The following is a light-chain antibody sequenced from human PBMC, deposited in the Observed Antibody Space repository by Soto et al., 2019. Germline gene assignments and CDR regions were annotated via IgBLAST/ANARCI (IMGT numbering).Light chain of an antibody. Sequence: IQLTQSPSSLSASVGDRVTITCRASQDIRRALAWYQQKPGKAPNLLISDASSLESGVPSRFSGSGSGTDFPLSIILLPHDDLASYFCQQFTSPLTFGGGTKVELK. CDR1: QDIRRA. J-gene: IGKJ4*01. CDR3: QQFTSPLT. CDR2: DAS. V-gene: IGKV1-13*02.